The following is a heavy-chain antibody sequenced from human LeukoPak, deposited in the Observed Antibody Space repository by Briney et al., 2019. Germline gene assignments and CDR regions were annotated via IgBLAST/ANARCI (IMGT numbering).Heavy chain of an antibody. Sequence: GGSLRLSCAASGFTFSSYAMSWVRQAPGKGLEWVSAISGNGGRIYFADSVKGRFTISRDNSKKALFLQMNSQRAEASAVYYCAKGGMATSDAFDIWGQGRMVTVSS. CDR2: ISGNGGRI. V-gene: IGHV3-23*01. J-gene: IGHJ3*02. D-gene: IGHD5-24*01. CDR1: GFTFSSYA. CDR3: AKGGMATSDAFDI.